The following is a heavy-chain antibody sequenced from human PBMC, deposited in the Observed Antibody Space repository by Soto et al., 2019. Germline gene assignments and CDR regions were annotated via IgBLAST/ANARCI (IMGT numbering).Heavy chain of an antibody. D-gene: IGHD3-3*01. CDR2: IYYSGST. J-gene: IGHJ6*03. CDR3: ARVNYDFWSGYYRGYYYMDV. V-gene: IGHV4-59*01. Sequence: SETLSLTCTVSGGSISSYYWSWIRQPPGKGLEWIGYIYYSGSTNYNPSLKSRVTISVDTSKNQFSLKLSSVTAADTAMYYCARVNYDFWSGYYRGYYYMDVWGKGTTVTVSS. CDR1: GGSISSYY.